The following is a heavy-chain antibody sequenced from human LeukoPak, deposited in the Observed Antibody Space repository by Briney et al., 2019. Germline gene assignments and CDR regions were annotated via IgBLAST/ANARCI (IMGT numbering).Heavy chain of an antibody. CDR1: GFTFSVYA. J-gene: IGHJ4*02. CDR2: ICVSGGGAT. V-gene: IGHV3-23*01. Sequence: GGSLRLSCAASGFTFSVYAMTWVRQAPGKGLEWVSPICVSGGGATYYADSVQGRFTISRDDSKNTLYLQMSSLRVEDTAVYYCAKPTGTGVAKWYFDSWGQGTLVTVSS. D-gene: IGHD3-10*01. CDR3: AKPTGTGVAKWYFDS.